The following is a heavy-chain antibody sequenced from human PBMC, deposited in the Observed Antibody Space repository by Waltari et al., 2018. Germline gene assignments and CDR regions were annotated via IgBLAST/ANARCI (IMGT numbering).Heavy chain of an antibody. CDR2: MNTKMGDT. CDR1: GYTFTDHY. Sequence: QVQLVQSGSEVKKPGASVKASCRASGYTFTDHYIHWVRQAPGQGLEWVGGMNTKMGDTNYAQKFQGRVTMTRDTSISTAYMELSSLIFDDAAVYYCARGTGTSWFDSWGQGTLVTVSS. J-gene: IGHJ5*01. V-gene: IGHV1-2*02. CDR3: ARGTGTSWFDS. D-gene: IGHD1-1*01.